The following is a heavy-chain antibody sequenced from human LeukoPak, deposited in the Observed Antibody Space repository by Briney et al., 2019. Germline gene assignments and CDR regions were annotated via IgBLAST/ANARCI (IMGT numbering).Heavy chain of an antibody. J-gene: IGHJ6*03. CDR3: ARNGFRTPCGVDCYSDYMDV. V-gene: IGHV4-59*02. D-gene: IGHD2-21*02. CDR2: IYYTGAI. CDR1: GGSVSGDS. Sequence: SETLSLTCTVSGGSVSGDSWTWIRQSAGTGPEWIGYIYYTGAIGYNPSLKSRVAISVDTSKNQFSLQLTSVTAADTAVYFCARNGFRTPCGVDCYSDYMDVWGKGTAVTVSS.